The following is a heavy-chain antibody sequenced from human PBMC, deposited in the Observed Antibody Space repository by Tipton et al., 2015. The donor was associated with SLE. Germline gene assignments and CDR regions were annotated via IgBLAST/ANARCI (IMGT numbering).Heavy chain of an antibody. D-gene: IGHD6-19*01. CDR1: GYTFTSYY. V-gene: IGHV1-8*02. J-gene: IGHJ4*02. CDR3: ARAWIAVQEGDY. CDR2: MNPNSGNT. Sequence: QVQLVQSGAEVKKPGASVKVSCKASGYTFTSYYMHWVRQAPGQGLEWMGWMNPNSGNTGYAQKFQGRVTMTRNTSISTAYMELSSLRSEDTAVYYCARAWIAVQEGDYWGQGTLVTVSS.